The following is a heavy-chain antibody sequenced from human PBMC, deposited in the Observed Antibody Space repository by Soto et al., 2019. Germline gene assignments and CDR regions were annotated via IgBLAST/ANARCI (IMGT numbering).Heavy chain of an antibody. CDR3: AKDRRPNYYYGMDV. J-gene: IGHJ6*02. V-gene: IGHV3-30*18. D-gene: IGHD6-25*01. Sequence: QVQLVESGGGVVQPGRSLRLSCAASGFTFSSYGMHWVRQAPGKGLEWVAVISYDGSNKYYADSVKGRFTISRDNSKNTLYPQMNRLRAEVTAVYYCAKDRRPNYYYGMDVWGQGTTVTVSS. CDR1: GFTFSSYG. CDR2: ISYDGSNK.